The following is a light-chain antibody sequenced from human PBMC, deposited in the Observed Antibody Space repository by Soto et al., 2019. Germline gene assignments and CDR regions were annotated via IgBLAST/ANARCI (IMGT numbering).Light chain of an antibody. CDR3: AAWDDSLNGPV. CDR2: SNN. V-gene: IGLV1-44*01. Sequence: LTQPPSASGTPGQRVTISCSGSSSNIGSNTVNWYQQLPGTAPKLLIYSNNQRPSGVPDRFSGSKSGTSASLAISGLQYEDEADYYCAAWDDSLNGPVFGGGTKLTVL. J-gene: IGLJ2*01. CDR1: SSNIGSNT.